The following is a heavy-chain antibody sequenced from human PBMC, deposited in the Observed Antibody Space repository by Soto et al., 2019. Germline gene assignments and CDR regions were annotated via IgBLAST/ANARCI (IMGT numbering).Heavy chain of an antibody. V-gene: IGHV3-64D*06. CDR2: ISTDGSRT. Sequence: LRLSCSASGFTFSSYAMDWVRQAPGQGLEWLSAISTDGSRTFYADSVKGRFTISRDNSKNTLYLQMSSLRAEDTAVYYCVKDSFLVGVITPTLLSYSGQAPLGTVSS. CDR1: GFTFSSYA. J-gene: IGHJ4*02. CDR3: VKDSFLVGVITPTLLSY. D-gene: IGHD3-16*01.